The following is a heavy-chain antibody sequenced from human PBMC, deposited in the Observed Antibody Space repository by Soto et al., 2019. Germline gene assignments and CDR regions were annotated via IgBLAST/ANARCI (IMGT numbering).Heavy chain of an antibody. CDR3: ARDQGRRWLQSSYFDY. J-gene: IGHJ4*02. D-gene: IGHD5-12*01. CDR2: ISSRGSYI. CDR1: GFTFSSYS. Sequence: GGSLRLSCAASGFTFSSYSMHSVRQAPGKGLEWVSSISSRGSYIYYADSVKGRFTISRDNAKNSLYLQMNSLRAEDTAVYYCARDQGRRWLQSSYFDYWGQGTLVTVSS. V-gene: IGHV3-21*01.